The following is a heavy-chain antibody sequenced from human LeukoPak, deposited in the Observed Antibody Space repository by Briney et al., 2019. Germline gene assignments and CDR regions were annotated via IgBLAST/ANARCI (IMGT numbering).Heavy chain of an antibody. CDR1: GYTFTAYN. Sequence: ASVKVSCKTSGYTFTAYNIHWVRQAPGHGREWMGRINPNSGDTKYAQKFQGRVTMTRDTSISTAYMELSSLRSDDTAVFHCGRTWLEVWSTDFDYWGQGTLVTVST. J-gene: IGHJ4*02. V-gene: IGHV1-2*06. CDR3: GRTWLEVWSTDFDY. CDR2: INPNSGDT. D-gene: IGHD3-10*01.